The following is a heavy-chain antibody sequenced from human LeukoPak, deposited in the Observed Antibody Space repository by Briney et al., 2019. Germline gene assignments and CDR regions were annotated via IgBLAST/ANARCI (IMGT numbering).Heavy chain of an antibody. Sequence: GGSLRLSCAASGFTFSSYAMSWVRQAPGKGLEWVSSISSSSSYIYYADSVKGRFTISRDNAKNSLYLQMNSLRAEDTAVYYCARDLYYYDSSGSFDYWGQGTLVTVSS. CDR1: GFTFSSYA. CDR3: ARDLYYYDSSGSFDY. J-gene: IGHJ4*02. CDR2: ISSSSSYI. V-gene: IGHV3-21*01. D-gene: IGHD3-22*01.